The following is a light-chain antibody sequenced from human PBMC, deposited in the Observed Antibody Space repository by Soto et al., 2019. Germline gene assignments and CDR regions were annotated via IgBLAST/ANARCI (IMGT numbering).Light chain of an antibody. V-gene: IGKV3-20*01. CDR2: GAS. J-gene: IGKJ2*01. Sequence: ETVLTQPPGTLSLSPGERATLSCRASQSVSKTFIAWYQQRPGQAPRLLIYGASSRATGIPDRFSGSGSATDFTLTISRLEPEDFAVYYCQQYGSSPMYTFGQGTKLEIK. CDR1: QSVSKTF. CDR3: QQYGSSPMYT.